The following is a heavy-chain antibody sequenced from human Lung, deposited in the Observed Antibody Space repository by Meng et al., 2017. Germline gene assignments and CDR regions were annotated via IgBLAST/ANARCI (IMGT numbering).Heavy chain of an antibody. Sequence: QVQSGQSGSWLKKPGASVKVSCKASGYTFTSYAMNWVRQAPGQGLEWMGWINTNTGNPTYAQGFTGRFVFSLDTSVSTAYLQISSLKAEDTAVYYCASGWFGELFGYFDLWGRGTLVTVSS. V-gene: IGHV7-4-1*02. CDR1: GYTFTSYA. CDR2: INTNTGNP. J-gene: IGHJ2*01. D-gene: IGHD3-10*01. CDR3: ASGWFGELFGYFDL.